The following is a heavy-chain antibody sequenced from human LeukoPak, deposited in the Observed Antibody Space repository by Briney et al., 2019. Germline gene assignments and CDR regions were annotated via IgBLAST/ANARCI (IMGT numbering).Heavy chain of an antibody. CDR1: GYTLTELS. CDR2: FDPEDGET. D-gene: IGHD6-13*01. CDR3: AKRYSSSWGHRVTRHDAFDI. J-gene: IGHJ3*02. V-gene: IGHV1-24*01. Sequence: ASVKVSCKVSGYTLTELSMHWVRQAPGKGLEWMGGFDPEDGETIYAQKFQGRVTMTEDTSTDTAYMELSSLRSEDTAVYYCAKRYSSSWGHRVTRHDAFDIWGQGTMVTVSS.